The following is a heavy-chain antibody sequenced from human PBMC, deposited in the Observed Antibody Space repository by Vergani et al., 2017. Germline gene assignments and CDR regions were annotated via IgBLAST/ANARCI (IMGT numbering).Heavy chain of an antibody. J-gene: IGHJ4*02. V-gene: IGHV3-33*01. Sequence: QVQLLKSGGGLFQPGRSLRLSCAASGFTFSSYGMHWVRQAPGKGREWVAVIWYDGSNKYYADSVKGRFTISRDNSKNTLYLQMNSLRAEDTAVYYCAREGPDYYGSGFVDYWGQGTLVTVSS. CDR3: AREGPDYYGSGFVDY. CDR1: GFTFSSYG. D-gene: IGHD3-10*01. CDR2: IWYDGSNK.